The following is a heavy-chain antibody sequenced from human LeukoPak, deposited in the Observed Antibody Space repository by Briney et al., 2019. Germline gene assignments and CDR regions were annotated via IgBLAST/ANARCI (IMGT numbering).Heavy chain of an antibody. D-gene: IGHD3-16*01. CDR2: MNPNTGNA. Sequence: ASVEVSCKPSGYTFTTHDISWVRQATGQGPEWMGWMNPNTGNAGYGPKFQGRVTMTRNTSVRTAYMELRSLRSDDAAVYYCARGGGITIAYWGQGTLVTVSS. J-gene: IGHJ4*02. CDR3: ARGGGITIAY. V-gene: IGHV1-8*01. CDR1: GYTFTTHD.